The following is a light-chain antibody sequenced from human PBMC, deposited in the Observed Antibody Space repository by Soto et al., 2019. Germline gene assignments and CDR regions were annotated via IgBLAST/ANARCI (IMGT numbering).Light chain of an antibody. CDR2: WAS. J-gene: IGKJ1*01. CDR1: QSVLYSSNTKNY. Sequence: DIVMTQSPDSLAVSLGERATINCKSSQSVLYSSNTKNYLAWYQQKPGQPPKLLIYWASTRESGVPDRFSGSGSGTDFTLTINSLQAEDVAVYYCQQYYSTPWTFGQGTKVEIK. V-gene: IGKV4-1*01. CDR3: QQYYSTPWT.